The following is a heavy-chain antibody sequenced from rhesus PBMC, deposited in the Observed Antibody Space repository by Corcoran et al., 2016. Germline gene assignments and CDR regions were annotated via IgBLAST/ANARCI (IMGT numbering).Heavy chain of an antibody. V-gene: IGHV4-80*01. Sequence: QVQLQELGPGLVKPSETLSLTCAVSGASISSYWWSWISQPPGKGLEWIGEINGNSGTTYYNPSPKSRVTISKDASKNQFSLKLSSVTAAYTAVYYCASPGGGDYYDDGLDSWGQGVVVTVSS. D-gene: IGHD3-34*01. CDR1: GASISSYW. J-gene: IGHJ6*01. CDR2: INGNSGTT. CDR3: ASPGGGDYYDDGLDS.